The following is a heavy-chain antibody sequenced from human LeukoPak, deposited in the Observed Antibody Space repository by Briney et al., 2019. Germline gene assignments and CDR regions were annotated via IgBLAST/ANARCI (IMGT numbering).Heavy chain of an antibody. D-gene: IGHD3-10*01. CDR1: GFTFSSDW. Sequence: GGSLRLSCVASGFTFSSDWMHWVRQAPGKGLVWVSRINSDGTNIRYADSVKGRFTISRDNAKNTLYLQMNGLRAEDSDLYYCYGSGSYWTSDIWGQGTMVTVSS. J-gene: IGHJ3*02. CDR3: YGSGSYWTSDI. CDR2: INSDGTNI. V-gene: IGHV3-74*01.